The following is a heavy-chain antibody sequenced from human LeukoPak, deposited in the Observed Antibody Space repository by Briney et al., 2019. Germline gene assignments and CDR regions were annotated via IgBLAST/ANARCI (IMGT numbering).Heavy chain of an antibody. CDR3: ARDQEGFDY. CDR2: IYPRDGST. J-gene: IGHJ4*02. CDR1: GFTLTELS. Sequence: ASVKVSCKVSGFTLTELSMHWVRQAPGQGLEWMGMIYPRDGSTSYAQKFQGRVTVTRDTSTSTVHMELSGLRSEDTAVYYCARDQEGFDYWGQGTLVTVSS. V-gene: IGHV1-46*01.